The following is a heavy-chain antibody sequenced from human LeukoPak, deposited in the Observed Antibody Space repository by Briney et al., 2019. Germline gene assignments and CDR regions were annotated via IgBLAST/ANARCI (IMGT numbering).Heavy chain of an antibody. Sequence: EPSETLSLTCAVSGGSISSGSYYWSWIRQPAGKGLEWIGRIYTSGSTNYNPSLKSRVTISVDTSKNQFSLKLSSVTAADTAVYYCARNVHLERYCSSTSCWGNWFDPWGQGTLVTVSS. V-gene: IGHV4-61*02. D-gene: IGHD2-2*01. CDR2: IYTSGST. J-gene: IGHJ5*02. CDR3: ARNVHLERYCSSTSCWGNWFDP. CDR1: GGSISSGSYY.